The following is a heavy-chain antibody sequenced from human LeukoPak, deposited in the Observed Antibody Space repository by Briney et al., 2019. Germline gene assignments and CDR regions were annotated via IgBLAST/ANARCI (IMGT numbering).Heavy chain of an antibody. CDR3: TGSVASSGQMPHDY. CDR1: GYSFTGYY. Sequence: ASVKVSCKASGYSFTGYYVHWVRHTPGQGLEWMGWINSNIGGTNYAQKFQGRVTMTRDTSISTTYMELSSLRSDDTSVYYCTGSVASSGQMPHDYWGQGTLVTVSS. CDR2: INSNIGGT. V-gene: IGHV1-2*02. J-gene: IGHJ4*02. D-gene: IGHD6-6*01.